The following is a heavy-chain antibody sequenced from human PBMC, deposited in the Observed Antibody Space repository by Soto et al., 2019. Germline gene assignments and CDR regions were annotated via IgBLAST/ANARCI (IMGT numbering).Heavy chain of an antibody. J-gene: IGHJ4*02. CDR2: IYWDGYK. CDR1: GFSLRTSGVG. D-gene: IGHD3-16*01. CDR3: ADKGGGDRILDY. V-gene: IGHV2-5*02. Sequence: QITLKESGPTLVKPTQTLTLTCAFSGFSLRTSGVGVGWIRQPPGKALEWLALIYWDGYKHYSPSLKSRITITQNTPKNQVALKMTNMDPVDTATYFCADKGGGDRILDYWGQGTLVTVSS.